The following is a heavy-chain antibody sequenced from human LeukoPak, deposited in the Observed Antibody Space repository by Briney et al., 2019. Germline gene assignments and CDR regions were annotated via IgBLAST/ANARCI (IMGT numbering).Heavy chain of an antibody. CDR3: ARVADYDYVWGINWFDP. D-gene: IGHD3-16*01. CDR1: GGSISSSSYY. Sequence: SETLSLTCTVSGGSISSSSYYWGWIRQPPGKGLEWIGSIYYSGSTYYNPSLKSRVTISVDTSKNQFSLKLSSVTAADTAVYYCARVADYDYVWGINWFDPWGQGTLVTVSS. V-gene: IGHV4-39*01. J-gene: IGHJ5*02. CDR2: IYYSGST.